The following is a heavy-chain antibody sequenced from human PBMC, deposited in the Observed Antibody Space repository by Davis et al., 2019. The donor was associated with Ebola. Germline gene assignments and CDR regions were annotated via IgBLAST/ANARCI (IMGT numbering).Heavy chain of an antibody. Sequence: SETLSLTCTVSGGSVNNGSYYWTWLRQPPGKGLEWIGNIYYSGSTEYSPSLESRLSMSVDTSKNQFSLRLTSVTAADTGTYYCARKGVSGELDYWGRGSLVIVSS. V-gene: IGHV4-61*01. CDR2: IYYSGST. D-gene: IGHD3-10*01. J-gene: IGHJ4*02. CDR3: ARKGVSGELDY. CDR1: GGSVNNGSYY.